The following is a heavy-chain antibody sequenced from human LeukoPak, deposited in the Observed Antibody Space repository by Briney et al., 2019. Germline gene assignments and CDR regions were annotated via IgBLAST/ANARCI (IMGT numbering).Heavy chain of an antibody. CDR2: INQDGREK. V-gene: IGHV3-7*01. D-gene: IGHD2-21*01. CDR1: GFTFSTYW. Sequence: GGPLRLSCAASGFTFSTYWMSWVRQAPGKGLEWVANINQDGREKYYVDSVKGRFTISRDNAKNSVYLQMNSLRAEDTAVYYCTSFLFRWGQGTLVTVFS. J-gene: IGHJ4*02. CDR3: TSFLFR.